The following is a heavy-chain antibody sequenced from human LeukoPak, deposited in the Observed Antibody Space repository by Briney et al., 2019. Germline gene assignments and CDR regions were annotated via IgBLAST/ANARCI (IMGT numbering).Heavy chain of an antibody. Sequence: SETLSLTCTVSGGSISSGSYYWSWIRQPAGKGLELIGSISYSGSTNYNPSLKSRVTVSVDTSNNQFSLKMTSVTAADSAVYYCAEGGSYYGSWFDTWGQGTLVTVSS. D-gene: IGHD1-26*01. CDR3: AEGGSYYGSWFDT. CDR2: ISYSGST. CDR1: GGSISSGSYY. V-gene: IGHV4-61*10. J-gene: IGHJ5*02.